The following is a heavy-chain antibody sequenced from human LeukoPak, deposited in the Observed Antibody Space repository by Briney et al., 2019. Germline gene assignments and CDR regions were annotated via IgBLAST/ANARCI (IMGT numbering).Heavy chain of an antibody. Sequence: ASVKVSCKASGGTFSNYAISWVRQAPGQGLEWMGRIIPILGIANYAQKFQGRVTITADKSTSTAYMELSSLRSEDTAVYYCARLGYYDSSGYYQVDYWGQGTLVTVSS. V-gene: IGHV1-69*04. CDR1: GGTFSNYA. D-gene: IGHD3-22*01. J-gene: IGHJ4*02. CDR3: ARLGYYDSSGYYQVDY. CDR2: IIPILGIA.